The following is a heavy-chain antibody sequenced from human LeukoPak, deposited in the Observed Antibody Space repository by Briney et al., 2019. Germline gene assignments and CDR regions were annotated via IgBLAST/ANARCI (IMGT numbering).Heavy chain of an antibody. CDR2: IYQSGTT. J-gene: IGHJ4*02. Sequence: SETLSLTCAVYGGSFSGYYWSWVRQPPGKGLEWIGEIYQSGTTRYNPSLKSRVTMSVDRSKNVFSLKLTSMSAADTAVYYCARAVSSQYSLDYWGQGTLVIVSS. CDR1: GGSFSGYY. V-gene: IGHV4-34*01. CDR3: ARAVSSQYSLDY. D-gene: IGHD2-2*01.